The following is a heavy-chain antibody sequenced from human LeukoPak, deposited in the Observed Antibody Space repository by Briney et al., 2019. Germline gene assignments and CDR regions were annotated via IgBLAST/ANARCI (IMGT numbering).Heavy chain of an antibody. CDR2: INHSGST. J-gene: IGHJ4*02. CDR3: ARGPGITAAGNFDY. D-gene: IGHD6-13*01. Sequence: SETLSLTCAVYDGSFSGYYWSWIRQPPGKGLEGIGEINHSGSTNYNPSVKSRVTVSVDTSKNQFSLKLSSVTAADTAVYYCARGPGITAAGNFDYWRQGTLVTVSS. V-gene: IGHV4-34*01. CDR1: DGSFSGYY.